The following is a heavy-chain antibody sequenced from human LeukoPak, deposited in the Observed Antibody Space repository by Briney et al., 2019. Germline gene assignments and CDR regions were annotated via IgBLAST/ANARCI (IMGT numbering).Heavy chain of an antibody. CDR1: GYTFTSYG. CDR3: ARGRVYCSGGSCYSYYYYMDV. Sequence: GASVKVSCKASGYTFTSYGINWVRQATGQGLEWMGWMNPNSGNTGYAQKFQGRVTMTRNTSISTAYMELSSLRSEDTAVYYCARGRVYCSGGSCYSYYYYMDVWGKGTTVTISS. V-gene: IGHV1-8*02. CDR2: MNPNSGNT. J-gene: IGHJ6*03. D-gene: IGHD2-15*01.